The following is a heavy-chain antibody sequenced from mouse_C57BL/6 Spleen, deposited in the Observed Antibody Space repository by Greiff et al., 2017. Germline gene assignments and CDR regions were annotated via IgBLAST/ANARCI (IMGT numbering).Heavy chain of an antibody. CDR2: ILPSIGRT. J-gene: IGHJ2*01. CDR3: ARAYDSNPFDY. V-gene: IGHV15-2*01. CDR1: DSEVFPIAY. D-gene: IGHD2-5*01. Sequence: VQLVESGSELRSPGSSVKLSCKDFDSEVFPIAYMSWVRQKPGHGFEWLGGILPSIGRTIYGEKFEDKATLDADTLSNTAYLELNSLTSEDSAIYYCARAYDSNPFDYWGQGTTLTVSS.